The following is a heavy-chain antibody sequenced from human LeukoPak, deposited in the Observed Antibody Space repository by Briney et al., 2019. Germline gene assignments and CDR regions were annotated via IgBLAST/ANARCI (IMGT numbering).Heavy chain of an antibody. D-gene: IGHD3-10*01. CDR1: GDSLSSSTHY. Sequence: SETLSLTCTVSGDSLSSSTHYWDWVRQPPGRGREWIGYVFYTGHTNYNPSRNSRVTISVATSKTQFSLKLSSVTAADTAVYYCARERREWLGNLLLPDGMDVWGKGTTVTVSS. J-gene: IGHJ6*04. CDR3: ARERREWLGNLLLPDGMDV. CDR2: VFYTGHT. V-gene: IGHV4-61*01.